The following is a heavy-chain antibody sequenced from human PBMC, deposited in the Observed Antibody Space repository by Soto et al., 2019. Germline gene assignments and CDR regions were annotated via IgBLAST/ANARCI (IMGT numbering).Heavy chain of an antibody. J-gene: IGHJ4*02. Sequence: XSVEVSCRASGGTFSSYAISWVRQAPGQGLEWMGGIIPIFGTANYAPKFQGRVTITADESTSTAYMELSSLRSEDTAVYYCARKDYDSSGYGFDYWGQGTLVTVSS. CDR1: GGTFSSYA. D-gene: IGHD3-22*01. CDR2: IIPIFGTA. V-gene: IGHV1-69*13. CDR3: ARKDYDSSGYGFDY.